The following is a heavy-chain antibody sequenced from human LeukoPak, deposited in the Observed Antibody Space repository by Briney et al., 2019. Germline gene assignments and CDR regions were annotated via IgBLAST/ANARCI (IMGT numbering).Heavy chain of an antibody. CDR1: DGSVSSDSYY. CDR2: IYYSGST. CDR3: ARGRVSSWYELDY. J-gene: IGHJ4*02. D-gene: IGHD2-2*01. V-gene: IGHV4-61*01. Sequence: SETLSLTCTVSDGSVSSDSYYWSWIRQRPGKGLEWIGYIYYSGSTNYNPSLKSRVTISVDTSKNQFSLKLSSVTAADTAVYYCARGRVSSWYELDYWGQGTLVTVSS.